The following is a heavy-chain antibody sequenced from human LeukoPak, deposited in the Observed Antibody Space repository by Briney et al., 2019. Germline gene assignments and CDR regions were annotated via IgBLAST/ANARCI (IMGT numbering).Heavy chain of an antibody. CDR3: ARRGIQLWPHDDY. Sequence: GGSLRLSCAASGFTFSSYAMSWVRQAPGKGLEWVSAISGSGGSTSYADSVKGRFTISRDNSKNTLYLQMNSLRAEDTAVYYCARRGIQLWPHDDYWGQGTLVTVSS. J-gene: IGHJ4*02. V-gene: IGHV3-23*01. D-gene: IGHD5-18*01. CDR1: GFTFSSYA. CDR2: ISGSGGST.